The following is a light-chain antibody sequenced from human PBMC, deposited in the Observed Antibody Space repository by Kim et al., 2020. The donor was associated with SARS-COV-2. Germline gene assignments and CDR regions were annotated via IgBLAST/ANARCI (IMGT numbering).Light chain of an antibody. Sequence: QSVLTQPPSASGTPGQRVTISCSGSSSNIAINYVYWYQQIPGTAPKLLISRTNQRPSGVPDRFSGSKSGPSASLAISGLRSEDEADYYCATWDDSLSAWVFGGGTKLTVL. CDR2: RTN. CDR1: SSNIAINY. J-gene: IGLJ3*02. V-gene: IGLV1-47*01. CDR3: ATWDDSLSAWV.